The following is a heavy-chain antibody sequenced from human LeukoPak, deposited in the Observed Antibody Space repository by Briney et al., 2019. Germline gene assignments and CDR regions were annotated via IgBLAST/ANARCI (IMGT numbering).Heavy chain of an antibody. CDR1: GDSVSSGGYY. J-gene: IGHJ3*02. CDR2: ISNSRTT. V-gene: IGHV4-31*11. D-gene: IGHD2-21*02. CDR3: ARDAVVTSSPDAFDI. Sequence: SETLSLTCAVSGDSVSSGGYYWTWIRQHPGKGLEWIGYISNSRTTPYNSSLESRVSISVDTSNNQFSLRLSSVTAADTAVYYCARDAVVTSSPDAFDIWGQGTMVTVSS.